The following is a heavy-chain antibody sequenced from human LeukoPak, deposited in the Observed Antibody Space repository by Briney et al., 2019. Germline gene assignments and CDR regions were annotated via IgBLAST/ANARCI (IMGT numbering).Heavy chain of an antibody. CDR2: INGDGGEI. CDR3: AKGYYFDILSGYSSLDS. CDR1: GFTFSSSW. D-gene: IGHD3-9*01. Sequence: GGSLRLSCAASGFTFSSSWMTWVRQAPGKGLEWVASINGDGGEIHYVDSVKGRFTISRDNAKNSLYLQMNSLTAEDTAVHYCAKGYYFDILSGYSSLDSWGQGTLVTVSS. V-gene: IGHV3-7*01. J-gene: IGHJ4*02.